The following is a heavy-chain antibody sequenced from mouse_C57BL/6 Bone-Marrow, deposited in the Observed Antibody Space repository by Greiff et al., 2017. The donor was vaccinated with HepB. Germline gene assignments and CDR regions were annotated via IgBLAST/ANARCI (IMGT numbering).Heavy chain of an antibody. Sequence: QVQLKESGAELARPGASVKLSCKASGYTFTSYGISWVKQRTGQGLEWIGEIYPRSGNTYYNEKFKGKATLTADKSSSTSYMELRSLTSEDSAVYYCARFDYEGAMDYWGQGTSVTVSS. CDR1: GYTFTSYG. V-gene: IGHV1-81*01. CDR2: IYPRSGNT. J-gene: IGHJ4*01. D-gene: IGHD2-4*01. CDR3: ARFDYEGAMDY.